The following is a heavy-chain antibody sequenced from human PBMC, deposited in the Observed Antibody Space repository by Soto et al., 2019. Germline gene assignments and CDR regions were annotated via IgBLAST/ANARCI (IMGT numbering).Heavy chain of an antibody. V-gene: IGHV4-31*11. Sequence: SETLSLTCAVSGGSISSGTFSWSWIRQHPGKGLEWIGYIYYSGSTYYNPSLKSRVTISVDTSKNQFSLKLSSVTAADTAVYYCARGRGSGSYYYFDYWGQGTLVTVSS. CDR2: IYYSGST. D-gene: IGHD3-10*01. CDR1: GGSISSGTFS. J-gene: IGHJ4*02. CDR3: ARGRGSGSYYYFDY.